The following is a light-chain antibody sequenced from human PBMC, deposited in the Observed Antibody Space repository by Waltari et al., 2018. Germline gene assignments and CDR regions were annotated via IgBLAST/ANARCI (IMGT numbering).Light chain of an antibody. Sequence: WYQRHPGIAPRLLIYDITQRPSGISDRFSGSKSGKTASLTISGLQAEDEADYYCCSFAGYGIYVFGSGTHVTVL. J-gene: IGLJ1*01. V-gene: IGLV2-23*02. CDR2: DIT. CDR3: CSFAGYGIYV.